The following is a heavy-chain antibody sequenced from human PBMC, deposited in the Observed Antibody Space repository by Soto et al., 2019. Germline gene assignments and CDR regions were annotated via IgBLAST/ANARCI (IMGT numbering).Heavy chain of an antibody. V-gene: IGHV4-59*08. CDR2: IYYSGST. CDR1: GGSISSYY. Sequence: PSENLSLTCTVSGGSISSYYWSWIRQPPGKGLEWIGYIYYSGSTNYNPSLKRRVTISVDTSKKQLSLKLSSVTAADTAVYYCARGRRADSDAYAIWSQGTMGIGSS. D-gene: IGHD1-26*01. J-gene: IGHJ3*02. CDR3: ARGRRADSDAYAI.